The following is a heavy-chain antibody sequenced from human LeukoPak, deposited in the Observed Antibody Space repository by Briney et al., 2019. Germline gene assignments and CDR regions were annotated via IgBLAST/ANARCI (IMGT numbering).Heavy chain of an antibody. Sequence: PSGTLSLTCTVSGASISSSYWSWVRQPPGKRLEWIGFIYYNGNTSSNPSLKSRVTISVDTSKNQFSLKLSSVTAADTALYYCVRGNYDDRGYSNAFDIWGQGAMVVVSS. CDR3: VRGNYDDRGYSNAFDI. CDR1: GASISSSY. CDR2: IYYNGNT. J-gene: IGHJ3*02. V-gene: IGHV4-59*01. D-gene: IGHD2-15*01.